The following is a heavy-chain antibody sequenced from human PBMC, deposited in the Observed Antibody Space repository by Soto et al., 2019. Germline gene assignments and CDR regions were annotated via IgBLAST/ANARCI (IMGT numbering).Heavy chain of an antibody. Sequence: GSLRLSCAASGFTFSSYGMHWVRQAPGKGLEWVAVISYDGSNKYYADSVKGRFTISRDNSKNTLYLQMNSLRAEDTAVYYCAKDHDWELPAYYFDYWGQGTLVTVSS. CDR1: GFTFSSYG. J-gene: IGHJ4*02. CDR3: AKDHDWELPAYYFDY. V-gene: IGHV3-30*18. D-gene: IGHD1-26*01. CDR2: ISYDGSNK.